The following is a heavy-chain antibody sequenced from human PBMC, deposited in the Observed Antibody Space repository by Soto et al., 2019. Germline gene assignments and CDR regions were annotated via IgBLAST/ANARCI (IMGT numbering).Heavy chain of an antibody. D-gene: IGHD3-3*01. Sequence: SETLSLTCAVYGGSFSGYYWTWIRQPAGKGLEWIGRVYSSGGTHYSPSLKSRVTISLDTSKNQFSLRLLSVTDADTAVYFCARGQRFSDWFDPWGQGTLVTVSS. CDR3: ARGQRFSDWFDP. CDR1: GGSFSGYY. J-gene: IGHJ5*02. CDR2: VYSSGGT. V-gene: IGHV4-59*10.